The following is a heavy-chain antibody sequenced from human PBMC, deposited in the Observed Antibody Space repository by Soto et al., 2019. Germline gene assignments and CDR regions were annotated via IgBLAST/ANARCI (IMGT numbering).Heavy chain of an antibody. V-gene: IGHV4-61*08. CDR1: GGSISSGDYY. J-gene: IGHJ5*02. CDR2: IYYSGGT. CDR3: ARGSVINTTLDWFDP. D-gene: IGHD1-26*01. Sequence: SETLSLTCTVSGGSISSGDYYWSWIRQPPGKGLEWIGYIYYSGGTNYNPSLKSRVTISVDTSKNQFSLKLNSVTAADTAVYYCARGSVINTTLDWFDPWGQGTLVTVSS.